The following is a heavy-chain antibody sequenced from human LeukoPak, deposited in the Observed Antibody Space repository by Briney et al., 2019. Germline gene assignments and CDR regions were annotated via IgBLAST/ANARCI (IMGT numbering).Heavy chain of an antibody. CDR2: ISSSSNYI. CDR1: GFTFSSYS. Sequence: GGSLRLSCAASGFTFSSYSMNWVRQAPGKGLEWVSSISSSSNYIYYADSVKGRFTISRDNAKNSLYLQMNSLRAEDTAVYYCARDRGSDDYFDYWGQGSLVTVSS. V-gene: IGHV3-21*01. D-gene: IGHD6-25*01. CDR3: ARDRGSDDYFDY. J-gene: IGHJ4*02.